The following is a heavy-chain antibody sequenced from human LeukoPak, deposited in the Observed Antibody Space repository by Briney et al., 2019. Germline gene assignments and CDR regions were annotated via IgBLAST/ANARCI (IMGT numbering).Heavy chain of an antibody. J-gene: IGHJ3*02. V-gene: IGHV4-38-2*02. Sequence: PSETLSLTCAVSGYSTSSGYYWGWIRQPPGKGLEWIGSIYHSGSTYYNPSLKSRVTISVDTSKNQFSLKLSSVTAADTAVYYCARDRNEANAFDIWGQGTMVTVSS. CDR1: GYSTSSGYY. CDR2: IYHSGST. CDR3: ARDRNEANAFDI.